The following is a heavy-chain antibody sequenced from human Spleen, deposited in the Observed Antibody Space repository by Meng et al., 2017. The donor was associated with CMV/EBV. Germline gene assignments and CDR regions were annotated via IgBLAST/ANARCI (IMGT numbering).Heavy chain of an antibody. CDR2: IIPIFGTP. CDR3: AALRDYGDYDTVDI. J-gene: IGHJ3*02. CDR1: GGTLSSYA. D-gene: IGHD4-17*01. V-gene: IGHV1-69*06. Sequence: SVKVSCKASGGTLSSYAFSWVRQAPGQGLEWMGGIIPIFGTPSYAQRFQGRVTIIADKSTSTAYMELSSLRSEDTAVYYCAALRDYGDYDTVDIWGQGTMVTVSS.